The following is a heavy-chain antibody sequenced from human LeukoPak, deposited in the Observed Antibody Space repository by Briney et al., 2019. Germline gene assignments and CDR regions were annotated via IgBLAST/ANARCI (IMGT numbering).Heavy chain of an antibody. J-gene: IGHJ4*02. Sequence: GGSLRLSCAASGFTFSSYSMNWVRQAPGKGLEWVAVISYDGSNKYYADSVKGRFTISRDNSKNTLYLQMNSLRAEDTAVYYCAKERASRDDYWGQGTLVTVSS. V-gene: IGHV3-30*18. CDR2: ISYDGSNK. CDR3: AKERASRDDY. CDR1: GFTFSSYS.